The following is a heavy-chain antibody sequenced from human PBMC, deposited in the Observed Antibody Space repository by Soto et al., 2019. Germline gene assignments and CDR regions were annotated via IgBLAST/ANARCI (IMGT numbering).Heavy chain of an antibody. V-gene: IGHV3-23*01. CDR2: ISGSGLKK. J-gene: IGHJ4*02. Sequence: PGGSLRLSCAASGFIFDNFGMSWVRQAPGKGLEWISFISGSGLKKYYADSVKGRFTISRDNSKSTVYLELNNLSAEDKAVYYGAKDRALDNWKHVGFDYWGQGNLVTISS. D-gene: IGHD1-20*01. CDR3: AKDRALDNWKHVGFDY. CDR1: GFIFDNFG.